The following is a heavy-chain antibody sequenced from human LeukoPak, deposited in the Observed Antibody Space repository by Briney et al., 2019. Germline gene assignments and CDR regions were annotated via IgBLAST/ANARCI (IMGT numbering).Heavy chain of an antibody. CDR1: GSSFTSYW. Sequence: GESLKISCKGSGSSFTSYWISWVRQLPGKGLEWMGRIDPSDSYTNYSPSFQGHVTISADKSISTAYLQWSSLKASDTAMYYCARQYYYGSGSRKFDYWGQGTLVTVSS. D-gene: IGHD3-10*01. J-gene: IGHJ4*02. V-gene: IGHV5-10-1*01. CDR3: ARQYYYGSGSRKFDY. CDR2: IDPSDSYT.